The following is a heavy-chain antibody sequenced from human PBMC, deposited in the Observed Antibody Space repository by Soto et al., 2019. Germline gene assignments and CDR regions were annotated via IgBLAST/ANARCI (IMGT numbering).Heavy chain of an antibody. CDR2: INHSGST. J-gene: IGHJ6*03. V-gene: IGHV4-34*01. CDR1: GGSFSGYY. D-gene: IGHD2-2*01. CDR3: ARGPDIVVVPAARPDYYYYMDV. Sequence: SETLSLTCAVYGGSFSGYYWSWIRQPPGKGLEWIGEINHSGSTNYNPSLKSRVTISVDTSKNQFSLNLSSVTAADTAVYYCARGPDIVVVPAARPDYYYYMDVWGKGTTVTVSS.